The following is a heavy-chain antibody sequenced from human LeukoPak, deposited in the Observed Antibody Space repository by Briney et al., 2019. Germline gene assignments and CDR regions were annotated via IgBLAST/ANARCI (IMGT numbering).Heavy chain of an antibody. V-gene: IGHV1-8*02. CDR1: GYTFTSYD. J-gene: IGHJ4*02. CDR2: MNTNSGNT. CDR3: ARDRGGYYFDY. Sequence: ASVKVSCKASGYTFTSYDINWVRQATGQGLEWMGWMNTNSGNTGYAQKFQGRVTMTRDTSISTAYMELSRLRSDDTAVYYCARDRGGYYFDYWGQGTLVTVSS. D-gene: IGHD3-16*01.